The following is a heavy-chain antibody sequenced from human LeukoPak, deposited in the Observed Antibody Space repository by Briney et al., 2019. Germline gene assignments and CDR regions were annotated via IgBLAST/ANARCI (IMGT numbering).Heavy chain of an antibody. V-gene: IGHV3-48*03. J-gene: IGHJ3*02. Sequence: GGSLRLSRAASGFTLSSYEMNWVREAPGRGLEWVSYISSSGSTIYYTDSVKGRFTISRDNAKNSLYLQMNSLRAEDTAVYYCARITVLAFDIWGQGTMVTVPS. D-gene: IGHD4-11*01. CDR1: GFTLSSYE. CDR3: ARITVLAFDI. CDR2: ISSSGSTI.